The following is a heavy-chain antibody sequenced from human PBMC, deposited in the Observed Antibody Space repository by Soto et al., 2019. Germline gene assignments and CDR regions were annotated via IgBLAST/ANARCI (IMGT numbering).Heavy chain of an antibody. V-gene: IGHV3-23*01. J-gene: IGHJ4*02. D-gene: IGHD5-12*01. CDR2: ISGSGGST. CDR1: GFTFSSYA. CDR3: ARTLRAYSGYPDY. Sequence: EVQLLESGGGLVQPRGSLRLSCAASGFTFSSYAMSWVRQAPGKGLEWVSGISGSGGSTYYADSVKGRFTISRDNSKNTLSLQMHSLRAEDTAVYYCARTLRAYSGYPDYWGQGTLVTVSS.